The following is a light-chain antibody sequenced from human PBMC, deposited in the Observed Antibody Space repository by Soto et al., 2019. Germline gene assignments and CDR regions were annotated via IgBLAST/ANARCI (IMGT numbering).Light chain of an antibody. CDR1: QNLKSSY. Sequence: EVVFTQSPGTLSLSPGERATLSCRASQNLKSSYLAWYQQRPGQAPVLLIHAASIRATGIPDRFSGSGSGTDFTLTITRLEPDDFALYFCQQYDDSLSFGGGTKVDIK. CDR2: AAS. CDR3: QQYDDSLS. V-gene: IGKV3-20*01. J-gene: IGKJ4*01.